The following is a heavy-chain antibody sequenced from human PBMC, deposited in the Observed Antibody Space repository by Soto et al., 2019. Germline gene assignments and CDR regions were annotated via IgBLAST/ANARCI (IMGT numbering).Heavy chain of an antibody. V-gene: IGHV3-49*03. D-gene: IGHD5-12*01. Sequence: GGSLRLSCTASGFTFGDYAMSWFRQAPGKGLEWVGFIRSKAYGGTTEYAASVKGRFTISRDDSKSIAYLQMHSLRVEDSAVYFCVKASDGAWPYYFDSWGQGTLVTVSS. CDR2: IRSKAYGGTT. J-gene: IGHJ4*02. CDR1: GFTFGDYA. CDR3: VKASDGAWPYYFDS.